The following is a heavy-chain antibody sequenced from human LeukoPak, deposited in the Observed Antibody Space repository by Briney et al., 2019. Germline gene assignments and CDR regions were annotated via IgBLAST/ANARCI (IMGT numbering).Heavy chain of an antibody. Sequence: VASVKVSCEASGGTFSSYAISWVRQAPGQGLDWMGGIIPIFGTANYAQKFQGTVTITADKSTSTAYMELSSLRSEDTAVYYCARDSSGYYYYDYWGQGTLVTVSS. V-gene: IGHV1-69*06. D-gene: IGHD3-22*01. CDR1: GGTFSSYA. CDR2: IIPIFGTA. CDR3: ARDSSGYYYYDY. J-gene: IGHJ4*02.